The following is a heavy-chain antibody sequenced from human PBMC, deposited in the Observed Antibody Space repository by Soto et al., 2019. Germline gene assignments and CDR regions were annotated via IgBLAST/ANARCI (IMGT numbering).Heavy chain of an antibody. D-gene: IGHD3-22*01. J-gene: IGHJ4*02. V-gene: IGHV1-18*04. CDR1: GYSFTAYG. CDR2: ISAYNGNS. CDR3: ARVEDYFDSSGYAH. Sequence: ASVKVSGKTSGYSFTAYGITWVRQAPGQGLEWMGWISAYNGNSNYAQNLQGRVTMTTDTSTNTGYMELRSLTSDDSAVYYCARVEDYFDSSGYAHWGQGTLVTVSS.